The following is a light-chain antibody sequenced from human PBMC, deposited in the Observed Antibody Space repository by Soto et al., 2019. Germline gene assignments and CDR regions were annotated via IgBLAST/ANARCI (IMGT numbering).Light chain of an antibody. CDR2: GAS. CDR3: QQYSGSPLT. Sequence: DIVLTQSPGTLSLSPGDRATLSCRASQSASSSYLAWYQQKPGQAPRLLIYGASSRATGIPDRFSGSGSGTDFTLTISRLEPEDFAVYYCQQYSGSPLTFGGGTKVEIK. CDR1: QSASSSY. J-gene: IGKJ4*01. V-gene: IGKV3-20*01.